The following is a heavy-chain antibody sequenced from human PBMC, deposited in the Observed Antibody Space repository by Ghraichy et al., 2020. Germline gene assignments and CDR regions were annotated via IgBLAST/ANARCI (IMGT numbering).Heavy chain of an antibody. CDR1: GGSFSGYY. CDR2: INHSGST. Sequence: SETLSLTCAVYGGSFSGYYWSWIRQPPGKGLEWIGEINHSGSTNYNPSLKSRVTISVDTSKNQFSLKLSSVTAADTAVYYCARLELFDAFDIWGQGTMVTVSS. J-gene: IGHJ3*02. D-gene: IGHD3-10*01. CDR3: ARLELFDAFDI. V-gene: IGHV4-34*01.